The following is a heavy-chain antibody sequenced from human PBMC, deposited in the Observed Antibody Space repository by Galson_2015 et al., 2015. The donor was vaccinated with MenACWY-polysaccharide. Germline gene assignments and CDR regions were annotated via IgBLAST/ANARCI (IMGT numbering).Heavy chain of an antibody. CDR1: GYTFTTYA. CDR3: ARDPKQKPTTVPTGLFDY. D-gene: IGHD4-17*01. J-gene: IGHJ4*02. V-gene: IGHV7-4-1*02. Sequence: SVKVSCKASGYTFTTYAMNWVRQAPGQGLEWMGGISTNTGNPTYAQGFTGRFVFSLDASVSTAYLQISSLKAEDTAVYYCARDPKQKPTTVPTGLFDYWGQGTLVTVSS. CDR2: ISTNTGNP.